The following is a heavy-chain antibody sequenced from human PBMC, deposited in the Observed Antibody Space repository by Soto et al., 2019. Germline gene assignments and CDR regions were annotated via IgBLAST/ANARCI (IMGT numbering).Heavy chain of an antibody. CDR3: AAGYSGRYFNVLDF. V-gene: IGHV1-58*01. CDR2: IVAGSGNT. Sequence: ASVKVSCKASGFNFISSAVQWVRQARGQRPEWIGWIVAGSGNTKYAQKFQERVTITRDMSASTAYMELRSLSSEDTALYYCAAGYSGRYFNVLDFWGQGTLVTVSS. D-gene: IGHD1-26*01. J-gene: IGHJ4*02. CDR1: GFNFISSA.